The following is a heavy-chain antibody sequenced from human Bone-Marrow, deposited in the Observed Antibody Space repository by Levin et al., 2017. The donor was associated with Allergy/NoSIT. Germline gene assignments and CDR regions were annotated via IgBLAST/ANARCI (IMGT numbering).Heavy chain of an antibody. V-gene: IGHV3-64*02. Sequence: RTGGSLRLSCEASGFSFSSYGMHWVRQAPGKGLEHVSAISGNGGRTYYADSVKGRFTISRDNSKNTLYLQMGSLRDEDMAVYYWAREGDVVSLDVWGQGTMVTVSS. CDR2: ISGNGGRT. CDR3: AREGDVVSLDV. CDR1: GFSFSSYG. D-gene: IGHD2/OR15-2a*01. J-gene: IGHJ3*01.